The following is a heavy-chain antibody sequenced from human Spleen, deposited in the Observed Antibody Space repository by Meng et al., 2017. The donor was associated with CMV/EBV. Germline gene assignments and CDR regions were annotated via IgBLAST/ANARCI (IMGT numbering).Heavy chain of an antibody. Sequence: FKASGSTFTAYYLHWLRQGPGQGLEWMGWIKPSSGDTEYAQKVQGRVTMTRDTSDTTAYMELTRLKSDDAAMYYCARGGNGGYFGPWGQGTLVTVSS. V-gene: IGHV1-2*02. CDR2: IKPSSGDT. CDR3: ARGGNGGYFGP. CDR1: GSTFTAYY. D-gene: IGHD6-19*01. J-gene: IGHJ5*02.